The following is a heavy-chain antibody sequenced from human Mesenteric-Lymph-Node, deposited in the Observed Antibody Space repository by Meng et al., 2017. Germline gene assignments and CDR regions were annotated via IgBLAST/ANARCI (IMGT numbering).Heavy chain of an antibody. CDR3: ARGWLQPGI. CDR2: IYSSGNT. J-gene: IGHJ4*02. D-gene: IGHD5-24*01. Sequence: LRLQAAGSGLLRPLQSLSLSCAVSGGYISSGGFSWRWVRQPPGKGLEWIGYIYSSGNTYYNPSLKTRITISLDTSKNQFSLKLNSVTAADTAVYYCARGWLQPGIWGQGTLVTVSS. CDR1: GGYISSGGFS. V-gene: IGHV4-30-2*05.